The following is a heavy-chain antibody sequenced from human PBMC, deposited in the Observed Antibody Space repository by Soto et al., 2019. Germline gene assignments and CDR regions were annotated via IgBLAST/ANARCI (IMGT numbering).Heavy chain of an antibody. CDR2: IDDGNIA. Sequence: EVRLLQSGGGSEQPGGSLRLSCAASGFNFRTYVMYWVRQAPGKGLEWVAAIDDGNIAYYADSVKGRFIISRDNSRNTLHLQMDGLTVEDTAIYFCTKRPLCARDCWYFDDWGQGILVTVSS. D-gene: IGHD2-21*02. J-gene: IGHJ4*02. CDR1: GFNFRTYV. V-gene: IGHV3-23*05. CDR3: TKRPLCARDCWYFDD.